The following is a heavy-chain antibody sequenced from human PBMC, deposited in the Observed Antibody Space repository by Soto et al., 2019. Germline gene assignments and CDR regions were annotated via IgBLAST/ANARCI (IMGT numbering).Heavy chain of an antibody. CDR3: ARAVRSGSYPYYYYGMDV. Sequence: PGGSLRLSCAASGFTFSNYWMQRVCQAPGKGLVWVSRINSDGSSTSYADSVKGRFTISRDNAKNTLYLQMNSLRAEDTAVYYCARAVRSGSYPYYYYGMDVWGQGTTVTVSS. CDR2: INSDGSST. V-gene: IGHV3-74*01. D-gene: IGHD3-10*01. J-gene: IGHJ6*02. CDR1: GFTFSNYW.